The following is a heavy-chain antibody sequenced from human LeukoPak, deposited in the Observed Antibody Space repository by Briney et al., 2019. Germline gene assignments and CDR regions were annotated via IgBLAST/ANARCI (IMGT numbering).Heavy chain of an antibody. CDR1: GGSFSGYY. J-gene: IGHJ4*02. CDR2: INHSGST. V-gene: IGHV4-34*01. CDR3: ARHVRFLEWLEIDY. Sequence: PSETLSLTCAVYGGSFSGYYWSWIRQPPGKGLEWIGEINHSGSTNYNPSLKSRVTISVDTSKNQFSLKLSSVTAADTAVYYCARHVRFLEWLEIDYWGQGTLVTVSS. D-gene: IGHD3-3*01.